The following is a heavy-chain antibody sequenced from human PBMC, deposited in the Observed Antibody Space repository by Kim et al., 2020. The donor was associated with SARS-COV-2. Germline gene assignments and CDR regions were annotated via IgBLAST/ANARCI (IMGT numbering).Heavy chain of an antibody. CDR1: GGSISSGGYY. Sequence: SETLSLTCTVSGGSISSGGYYWSWIRQHPGKGLEWIGYISYSGSTSYYPSLRSRVTISLDTSNNQFSLKLSSVTAADTAVYYCATFETDYGDPAGWSQGT. CDR2: ISYSGST. CDR3: ATFETDYGDPAG. V-gene: IGHV4-31*03. D-gene: IGHD4-17*01. J-gene: IGHJ4*02.